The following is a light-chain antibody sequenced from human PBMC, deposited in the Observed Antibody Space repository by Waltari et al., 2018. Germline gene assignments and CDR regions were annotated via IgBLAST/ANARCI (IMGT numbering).Light chain of an antibody. CDR3: CSYAGTYTLI. Sequence: QSALTQPRSVSASPGQSVTISCTGTSSDVGGYNYVSWYQQHPGKAPKLMIYDVTKRPSGVPYRFSASKSGNTASLTISGLQAEDEADYYCCSYAGTYTLIFGGGTKLTVL. V-gene: IGLV2-11*01. J-gene: IGLJ2*01. CDR1: SSDVGGYNY. CDR2: DVT.